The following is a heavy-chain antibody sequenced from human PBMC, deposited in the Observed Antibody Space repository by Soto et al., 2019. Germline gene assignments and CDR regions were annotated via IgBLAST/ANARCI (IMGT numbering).Heavy chain of an antibody. Sequence: GAYLKISCKGSGYSFSSYWITWGRQKPGKGLEWMGRIDPSDSYTNYSPSLQGHVTFSADKSITTAYLQWSSLKASDTAMYYCARRGSGGVHDEYWGQGTRVTV. J-gene: IGHJ4*02. V-gene: IGHV5-10-1*01. CDR3: ARRGSGGVHDEY. D-gene: IGHD3-10*01. CDR2: IDPSDSYT. CDR1: GYSFSSYW.